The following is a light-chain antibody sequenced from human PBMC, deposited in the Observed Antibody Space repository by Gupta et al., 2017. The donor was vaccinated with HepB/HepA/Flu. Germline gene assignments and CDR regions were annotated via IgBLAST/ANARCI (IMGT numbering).Light chain of an antibody. CDR3: SAWDSNLSAWV. CDR2: RNN. CDR1: SNNVGNQG. J-gene: IGLJ3*02. V-gene: IGLV10-54*04. Sequence: QAGLTQPPSVSKDLRQIATITCTGNSNNVGNQGAAWLQQHQGHPPNLLSYRNNKRPSGISERFSASRSGNTASLTITGLQPEDEADYYCSAWDSNLSAWVFGVGTKVTVL.